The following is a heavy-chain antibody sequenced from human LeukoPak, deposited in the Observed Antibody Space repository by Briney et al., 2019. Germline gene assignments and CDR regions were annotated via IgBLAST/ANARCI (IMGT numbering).Heavy chain of an antibody. Sequence: GGSLRLSCVVSGISLSNYAMTWVRQAPGKGLEWVSYISERGGSTTYADSVKGRFTISRDPSLNTLYLQMNNLRAEDTAVYFCAKRGVVIRGILVIGYHQEAYHYDFWGQGVLVTVSS. CDR2: ISERGGST. V-gene: IGHV3-23*01. CDR1: GISLSNYA. J-gene: IGHJ4*02. D-gene: IGHD3-10*01. CDR3: AKRGVVIRGILVIGYHQEAYHYDF.